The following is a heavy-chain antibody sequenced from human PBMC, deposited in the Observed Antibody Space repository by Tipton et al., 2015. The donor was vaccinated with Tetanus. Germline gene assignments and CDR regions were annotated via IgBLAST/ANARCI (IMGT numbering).Heavy chain of an antibody. CDR2: INEDGSGN. V-gene: IGHV3-7*01. CDR3: ARGDDPIGNGLDV. Sequence: SLRLSCAASGFTFSRFWMTWGRQAPGKGLEWVSNINEDGSGNYYVDSVKGRFTISRDNAGNSLFLQMNSLRVEDTALYYCARGDDPIGNGLDVWGQGTSVTVSS. J-gene: IGHJ6*02. CDR1: GFTFSRFW. D-gene: IGHD2/OR15-2a*01.